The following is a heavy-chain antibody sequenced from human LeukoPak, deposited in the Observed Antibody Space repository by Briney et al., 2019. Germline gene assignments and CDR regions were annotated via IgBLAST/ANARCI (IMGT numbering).Heavy chain of an antibody. CDR3: AREDDYGDYVGNWFDP. D-gene: IGHD4-17*01. CDR2: XSAYNGNT. Sequence: GASVXXXXXXSGYTFTSYGXXXXRXAXGQXLXXXXXXSAYNGNTNYAQKLQGRVTMTTDTSTSTAYMELRSLRSDDTAVYYCAREDDYGDYVGNWFDPWGQGTLVTVSS. CDR1: GYTFTSYG. V-gene: IGHV1-18*01. J-gene: IGHJ5*02.